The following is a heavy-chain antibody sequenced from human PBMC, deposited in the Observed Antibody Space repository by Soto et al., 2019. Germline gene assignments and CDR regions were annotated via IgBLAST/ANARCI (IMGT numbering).Heavy chain of an antibody. CDR2: ISSSSSYI. J-gene: IGHJ6*02. D-gene: IGHD3-3*01. CDR1: GFTFSSYS. V-gene: IGHV3-21*01. Sequence: GGSLRLSCAASGFTFSSYSMNWVRQAPGKGLEWVSSISSSSSYIYYADSVKGRFTISRDNAKNSLYLQMNSLRAEDTAVYYCARDQTPYYDFWSGYSPGGYYYGMDVWGQGTTVIVSS. CDR3: ARDQTPYYDFWSGYSPGGYYYGMDV.